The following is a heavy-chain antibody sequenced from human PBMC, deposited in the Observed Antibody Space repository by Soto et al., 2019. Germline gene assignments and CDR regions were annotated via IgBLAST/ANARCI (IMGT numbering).Heavy chain of an antibody. Sequence: EVQLLESGGGLVQPGGSLRLSCAASGFTFSSYAMSWVRQAPGKGLEWVSAISGSGGSTYYPDSVKGRFTIARDNSKNTLYLQMNSLRADDTAVYYCAKGYCSSTSCYGIDAFDIWGQGTMVTVSS. J-gene: IGHJ3*02. CDR1: GFTFSSYA. CDR2: ISGSGGST. CDR3: AKGYCSSTSCYGIDAFDI. V-gene: IGHV3-23*01. D-gene: IGHD2-2*01.